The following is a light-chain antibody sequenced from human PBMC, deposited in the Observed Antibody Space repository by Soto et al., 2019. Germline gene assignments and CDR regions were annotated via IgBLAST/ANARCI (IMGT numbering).Light chain of an antibody. Sequence: IQMTQAPSSLSASVGDRVTITCRASQSISRTLNLYQQKPGKAPELLIYTASNLQCGVPSRVSGSGSWTDFALTIRSLQTEDSAGYDCQQSHSSPISFGVGTKV. CDR2: TAS. J-gene: IGKJ4*01. CDR1: QSISRT. CDR3: QQSHSSPIS. V-gene: IGKV1-39*01.